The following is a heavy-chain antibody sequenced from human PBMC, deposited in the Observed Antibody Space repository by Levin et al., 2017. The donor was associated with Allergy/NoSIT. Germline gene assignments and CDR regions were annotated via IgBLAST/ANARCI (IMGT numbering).Heavy chain of an antibody. CDR3: ARDGLGIVVVPAAMSYYFDY. D-gene: IGHD2-2*01. J-gene: IGHJ4*02. V-gene: IGHV3-33*01. Sequence: LSLTCAASGFTFSSYGMHWVRQAPGKGLEWVAVIWYDGSNKYYADSVKGRFTISRDNSKNTLYLQMNSLRAEDTAVYYCARDGLGIVVVPAAMSYYFDYWGQGTLVTVSS. CDR1: GFTFSSYG. CDR2: IWYDGSNK.